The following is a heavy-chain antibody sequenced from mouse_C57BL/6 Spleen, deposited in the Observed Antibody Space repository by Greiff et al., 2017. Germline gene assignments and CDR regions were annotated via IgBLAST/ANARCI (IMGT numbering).Heavy chain of an antibody. CDR3: ARQRAQATLYYSMDY. CDR2: ISSGGSYT. Sequence: EVQLQESGGDLVKPGGSLKLSCAASGFTFSSYGMSWVRQTPDKRLEWVATISSGGSYTYYPDSVKGRFTISRDNAKNTPYLQMSSLKSEDTDMYYCARQRAQATLYYSMDYWGQGTSVTVSS. J-gene: IGHJ4*01. D-gene: IGHD3-2*02. CDR1: GFTFSSYG. V-gene: IGHV5-6*01.